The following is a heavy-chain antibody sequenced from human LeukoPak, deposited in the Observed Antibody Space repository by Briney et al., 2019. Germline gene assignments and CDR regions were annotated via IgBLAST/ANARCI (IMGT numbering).Heavy chain of an antibody. D-gene: IGHD3-16*01. CDR3: ARWASRWAMGFDY. J-gene: IGHJ4*02. CDR2: ISSSSSYI. Sequence: PGGSLRLSCAASGFTFDDYAMPWVRQAPGKGLEWVSSISSSSSYIYYADSVKGRFTISRDNAKNSLYLQMNSLRAGDTAVYYCARWASRWAMGFDYWGQGTLVTVSS. V-gene: IGHV3-21*01. CDR1: GFTFDDYA.